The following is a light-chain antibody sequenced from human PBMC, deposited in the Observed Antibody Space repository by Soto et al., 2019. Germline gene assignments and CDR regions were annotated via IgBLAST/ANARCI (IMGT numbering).Light chain of an antibody. CDR1: SSDVGGYNY. CDR2: EVS. CDR3: SSYTRSSTYV. J-gene: IGLJ1*01. Sequence: ALTQPASVSGSPGQSITISCTGTSSDVGGYNYVSWYQQHPGKAPKLMIYEVSNRPSGVSNRFSGSKSGNTASLTISGLQAEDESDYYCSSYTRSSTYVFGTGTKVTVL. V-gene: IGLV2-14*01.